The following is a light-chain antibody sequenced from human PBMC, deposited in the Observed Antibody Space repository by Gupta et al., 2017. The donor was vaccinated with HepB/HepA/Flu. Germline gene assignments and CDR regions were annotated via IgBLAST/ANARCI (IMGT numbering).Light chain of an antibody. Sequence: EIVMTQSPATLSVSPGERATLSCRASQSVSSNLAWYQQKPGQAPRLLIYGASTRATGIPARFSGSGYGTELTLTISSRQLEDFAVYYCQQYKNWPPWTFGQGTKLEIK. CDR2: GAS. CDR1: QSVSSN. J-gene: IGKJ2*02. CDR3: QQYKNWPPWT. V-gene: IGKV3-15*01.